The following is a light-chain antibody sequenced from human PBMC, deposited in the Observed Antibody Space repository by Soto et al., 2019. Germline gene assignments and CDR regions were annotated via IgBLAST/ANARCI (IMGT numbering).Light chain of an antibody. V-gene: IGLV2-14*01. CDR1: SSDVGGYNY. Sequence: SALTQPASVSGSPGQSITLSCTGTSSDVGGYNYVSWYQQHPGKAPKLMIYEVSNRPSGVSNRFSGSKSGNTASLTISGLQAEDEADYYCSSYTSSSTPYYVFGTGTKLTVL. J-gene: IGLJ1*01. CDR2: EVS. CDR3: SSYTSSSTPYYV.